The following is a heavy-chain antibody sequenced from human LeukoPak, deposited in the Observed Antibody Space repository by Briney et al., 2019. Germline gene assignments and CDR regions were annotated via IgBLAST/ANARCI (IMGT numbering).Heavy chain of an antibody. CDR3: ARLYSSSGRGFDY. D-gene: IGHD6-6*01. J-gene: IGHJ4*02. CDR1: GGSISSSSYY. Sequence: SETLSLTCTVSGGSISSSSYYWGWIRQPPGKGLEWIGSIYYSGSTYYNPSLKSRVTISVDTFKNQFSLKLSSVTAADTAVYYCARLYSSSGRGFDYWGQGTLVTVSS. V-gene: IGHV4-39*01. CDR2: IYYSGST.